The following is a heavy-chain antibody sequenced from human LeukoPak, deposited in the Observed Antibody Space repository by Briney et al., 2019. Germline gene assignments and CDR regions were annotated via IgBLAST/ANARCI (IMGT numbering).Heavy chain of an antibody. CDR3: ARVCSSTSCINYYYGMDV. V-gene: IGHV1-46*01. CDR1: GYTFTSYY. CDR2: INPSGGST. D-gene: IGHD2-2*01. Sequence: ASVTVSCKASGYTFTSYYMHWVRQAPGQGLEWMGIINPSGGSTSYAQKFQGRVTMTRDTSTSTVYTELSSLRSEDTAVYYCARVCSSTSCINYYYGMDVWGQGTLVTVS. J-gene: IGHJ6*02.